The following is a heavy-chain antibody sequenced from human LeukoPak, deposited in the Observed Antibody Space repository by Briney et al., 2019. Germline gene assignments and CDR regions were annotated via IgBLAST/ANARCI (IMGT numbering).Heavy chain of an antibody. J-gene: IGHJ4*02. V-gene: IGHV3-30*18. D-gene: IGHD6-13*01. Sequence: PGGSLRLSCAASGFTFSSYGKHWVRQAPGKGLEWVAVISYDGSNKYYADSVKGRFTISRDNSKNTLYLQMNSLRAEDTAVYYCAKVSTYIAAAGTGDYWGQGTLVTVSS. CDR2: ISYDGSNK. CDR1: GFTFSSYG. CDR3: AKVSTYIAAAGTGDY.